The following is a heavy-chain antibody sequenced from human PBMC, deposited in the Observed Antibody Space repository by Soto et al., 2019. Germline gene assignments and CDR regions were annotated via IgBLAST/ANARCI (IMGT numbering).Heavy chain of an antibody. V-gene: IGHV4-34*01. CDR3: ARGRGYSGFDP. CDR1: GGSFSGYY. D-gene: IGHD2-21*01. J-gene: IGHJ5*02. CDR2: INHSGST. Sequence: SETLSLTCVVYGGSFSGYYWSWIRQPPGKGLEWIGEINHSGSTNYNPSLKSRVTISVDTSKNQFSLKLSSVTAADTAVYYCARGRGYSGFDPWGQGTLVNGS.